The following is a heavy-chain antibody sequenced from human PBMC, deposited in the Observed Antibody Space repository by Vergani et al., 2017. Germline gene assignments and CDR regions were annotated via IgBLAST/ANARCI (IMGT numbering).Heavy chain of an antibody. Sequence: QVQLVESGGGVVQPGWSLRLSCIGSGYTFGHFDMHWVRQAPGKGLAWVAFIRYDGSNPQYIDSVKGRFTISRDNSKDTLFLQMNGLRPEETGTYFCAXKGGSLYYYGVDVWGQGTTITVSS. CDR2: IRYDGSNP. V-gene: IGHV3-30*02. CDR3: AXKGGSLYYYGVDV. J-gene: IGHJ6*02. D-gene: IGHD1-26*01. CDR1: GYTFGHFD.